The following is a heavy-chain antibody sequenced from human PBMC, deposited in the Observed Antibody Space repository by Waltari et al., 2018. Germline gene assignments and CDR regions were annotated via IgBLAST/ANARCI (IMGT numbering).Heavy chain of an antibody. D-gene: IGHD4-17*01. Sequence: QVQLVESGGGVVQPGGSLRLPCAASGFTFSCSGMHWVRPAPGKGLEWVAFIRDDGSNKYYADSVKGRFTISRDNSKNTLYLQMNSLRAEDTAVYYCAKDPYGDYGYNWFDPWGQGTLVTVSS. CDR2: IRDDGSNK. V-gene: IGHV3-30*02. J-gene: IGHJ5*02. CDR3: AKDPYGDYGYNWFDP. CDR1: GFTFSCSG.